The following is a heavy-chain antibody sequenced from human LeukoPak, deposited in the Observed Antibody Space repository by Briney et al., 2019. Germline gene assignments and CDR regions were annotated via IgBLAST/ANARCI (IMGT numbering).Heavy chain of an antibody. CDR1: GFTGSSNY. D-gene: IGHD2-15*01. Sequence: PGGSLRLSCVASGFTGSSNYMSWVRQAPGKGLEWVSVIFSGGSTYYADSVKGRFTISRDNSKNTLYLQMNSLRAEDTAVYYCARAPGYCSGGTCYGDYYHGMDVWGQGTTVTVSS. CDR3: ARAPGYCSGGTCYGDYYHGMDV. J-gene: IGHJ6*02. CDR2: IFSGGST. V-gene: IGHV3-66*01.